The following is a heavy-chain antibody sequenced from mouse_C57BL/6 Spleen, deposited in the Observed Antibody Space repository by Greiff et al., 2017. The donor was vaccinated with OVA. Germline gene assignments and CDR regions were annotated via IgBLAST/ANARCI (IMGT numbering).Heavy chain of an antibody. Sequence: DVKLVESGGGLVKPGGSLKLSCAASGFTFSSYAMSWVRQTPEKRLEWVATISDGGSYTYYPDNVKGRFTISRDNAKNNLYLQMSHLKSEDTAMYYCAREGLGPFAYWGQGTLVTVSA. CDR2: ISDGGSYT. V-gene: IGHV5-4*01. CDR1: GFTFSSYA. J-gene: IGHJ3*01. CDR3: AREGLGPFAY. D-gene: IGHD4-1*01.